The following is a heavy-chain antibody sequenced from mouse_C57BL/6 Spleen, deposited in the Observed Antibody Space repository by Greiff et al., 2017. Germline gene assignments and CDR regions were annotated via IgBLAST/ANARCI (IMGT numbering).Heavy chain of an antibody. D-gene: IGHD3-2*02. CDR3: AIQDSSGYFGWFAY. CDR1: GYTFTSYW. Sequence: VQLQQPGAELVKPGASVKVSCKASGYTFTSYWMHWVKQRPGQGLEWIGRIHPSDSDTNYNQKFKGKATLTVDKSSSTAYMQHISLTSEDSAVYFFAIQDSSGYFGWFAYWGQGTLVTVSA. CDR2: IHPSDSDT. J-gene: IGHJ3*01. V-gene: IGHV1-74*01.